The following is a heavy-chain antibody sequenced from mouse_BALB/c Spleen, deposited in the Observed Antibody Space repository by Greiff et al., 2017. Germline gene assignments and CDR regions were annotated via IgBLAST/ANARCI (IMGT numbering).Heavy chain of an antibody. CDR1: GFNIKDTY. CDR3: ARDGYYKDYYAMDY. CDR2: IDPANGNT. D-gene: IGHD2-3*01. J-gene: IGHJ4*01. Sequence: EVQLQESGAELVKPGASVKLSCTASGFNIKDTYMHWVKQRPEQGLEWIGRIDPANGNTKYDPKFQGKATITADTSSNTAYLQLSSLTSEDTAVYYCARDGYYKDYYAMDYWGQGTSVTVSS. V-gene: IGHV14-3*02.